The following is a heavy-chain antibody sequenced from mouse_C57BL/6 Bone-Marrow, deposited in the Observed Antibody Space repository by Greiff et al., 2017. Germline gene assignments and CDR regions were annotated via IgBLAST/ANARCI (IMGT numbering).Heavy chain of an antibody. V-gene: IGHV1-19*01. J-gene: IGHJ4*01. CDR3: ARGGMGYAMDY. CDR2: INPSTGGT. CDR1: GYPFPDYY. Sequence: VQLKQSGPVLVKPGASVKMSCKASGYPFPDYYMNWVKQSPGQSLEWIGVINPSTGGTSYNQKFKGKATLTVDKSSSTAYMELNSLTSEDSAVYYCARGGMGYAMDYWGQGTSVTVSS.